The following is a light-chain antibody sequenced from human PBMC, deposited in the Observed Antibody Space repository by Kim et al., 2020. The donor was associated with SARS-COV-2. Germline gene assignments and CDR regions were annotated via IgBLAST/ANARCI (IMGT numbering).Light chain of an antibody. CDR3: QQYNNWPYT. J-gene: IGKJ2*01. CDR1: QSVDGN. Sequence: IVMTQSPATLSVSPGDRGTLSCRASQSVDGNLAWYQQRPGQAPRLIIYDGSTRATGVPARFSGSGSGTEVTLTISSLQPEDFAVYFCQQYNNWPYTFGQGTKLEI. CDR2: DGS. V-gene: IGKV3-15*01.